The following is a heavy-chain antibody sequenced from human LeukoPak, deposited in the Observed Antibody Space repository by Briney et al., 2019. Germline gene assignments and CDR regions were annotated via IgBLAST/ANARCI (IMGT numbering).Heavy chain of an antibody. CDR3: ARGPVGPTIPFDY. CDR1: GFNFSDYN. D-gene: IGHD1-26*01. V-gene: IGHV3-21*06. J-gene: IGHJ4*02. Sequence: GGSLRLSCAASGFNFSDYNMNWVRQAPGKGLEWVSVISSSSKYIYYADSVKGRFTISRDDAKNSLYLQMNSLRAEDTAVYYCARGPVGPTIPFDYWGQGTLVTVSS. CDR2: ISSSSKYI.